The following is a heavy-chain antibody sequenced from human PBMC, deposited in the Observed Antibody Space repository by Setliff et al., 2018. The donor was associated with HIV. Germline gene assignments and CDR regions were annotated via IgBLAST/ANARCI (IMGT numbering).Heavy chain of an antibody. J-gene: IGHJ4*02. Sequence: PGGSLRLSCTASGFTFSSYWMTWVRQAPGKGLEWVAIISYHERDSFYADSVKGRFTISRDNSKNMLYLQMNSLRTEDTAVYYCTKPTTVVTSYYFDPWGQGTQVTVSS. V-gene: IGHV3-30*18. D-gene: IGHD4-17*01. CDR2: ISYHERDS. CDR3: TKPTTVVTSYYFDP. CDR1: GFTFSSYW.